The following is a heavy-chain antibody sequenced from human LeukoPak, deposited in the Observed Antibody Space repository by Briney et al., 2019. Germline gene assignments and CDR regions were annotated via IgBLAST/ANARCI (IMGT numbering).Heavy chain of an antibody. V-gene: IGHV3-11*01. D-gene: IGHD3-10*01. J-gene: IGHJ5*02. CDR2: ISSTGNSI. CDR3: AKGGIRYGYWFDH. CDR1: GFRFSDYY. Sequence: GGSLRLSCAATGFRFSDYYMSWIRQAPGKGLEWVAYISSTGNSIFYADSVKGRFTISRDHAKISLSLQLNSLRAEDTAVYYCAKGGIRYGYWFDHWGQGTLVTVSS.